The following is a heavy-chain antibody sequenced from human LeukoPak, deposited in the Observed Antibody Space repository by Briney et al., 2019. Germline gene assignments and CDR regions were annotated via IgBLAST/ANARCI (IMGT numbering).Heavy chain of an antibody. CDR3: TKHITTDATTPFYYGMDV. J-gene: IGHJ6*02. CDR2: ISLNIVAI. V-gene: IGHV3-21*01. D-gene: IGHD3-22*01. CDR1: GLAFSTYS. Sequence: GGSLRLSCAASGLAFSTYSMNWVRQPQGQGLNWVASISLNIVAIYYADSVKGRFTISRDNAKNSLHLQMDSLRAEDTAIYYCTKHITTDATTPFYYGMDVWGQGTTVTVSS.